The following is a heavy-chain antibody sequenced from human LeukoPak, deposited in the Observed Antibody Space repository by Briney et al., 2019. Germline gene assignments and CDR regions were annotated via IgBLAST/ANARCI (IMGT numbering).Heavy chain of an antibody. CDR3: ARDRPVTSPFDY. D-gene: IGHD4-17*01. Sequence: PGGSLRLSCAASGFTFSSYSMNWVRQAPGKGLEWVSSISSSSSYIYYADSVKGRFTISRDNAKNSLYLQMNSLRAEDTAVYCCARDRPVTSPFDYWGQGTLVTVSS. CDR2: ISSSSSYI. J-gene: IGHJ4*02. V-gene: IGHV3-21*01. CDR1: GFTFSSYS.